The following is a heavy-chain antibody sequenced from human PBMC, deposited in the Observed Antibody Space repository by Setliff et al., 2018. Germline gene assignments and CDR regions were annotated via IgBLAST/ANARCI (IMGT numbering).Heavy chain of an antibody. CDR1: GDSFSXXX. V-gene: IGHV4-34*01. D-gene: IGHD5-12*01. CDR2: INHRGST. J-gene: IGHJ4*02. CDR3: XXXXGYYKNDY. Sequence: SETLSLTCAVYGDSFSXXXXSWIRQPPGKGLEWIEEINHRGSTNXXPSLRSRVTMSVXXSKXXXSLNLSXLTXADXXXXXXXXXXGYYKNDYWGQGTLVTVSS.